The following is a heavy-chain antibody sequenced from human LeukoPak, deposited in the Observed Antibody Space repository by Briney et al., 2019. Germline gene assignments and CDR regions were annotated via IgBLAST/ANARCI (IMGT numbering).Heavy chain of an antibody. V-gene: IGHV3-21*01. CDR1: GFTLRSYS. Sequence: GGSLRLSCAASGFTLRSYSMNWVRQAPGKGLEWVSSISSSSIYIYFADSLKGRFTISRDNARNSLFLQMNSLRAEDTAVYYCATSGGKSGSWFRGSYDYWGQGTLVTVSS. CDR3: ATSGGKSGSWFRGSYDY. J-gene: IGHJ4*02. CDR2: ISSSSIYI. D-gene: IGHD1-26*01.